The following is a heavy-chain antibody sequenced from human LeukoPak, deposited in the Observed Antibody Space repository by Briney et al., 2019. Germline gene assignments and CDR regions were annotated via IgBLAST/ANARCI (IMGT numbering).Heavy chain of an antibody. CDR2: IKSKTDGGTT. Sequence: GGSLRLSCAASGLTFSNAWMNWVRQAPGKGLEWVGRIKSKTDGGTTDYAAPVKGRFTISRDDSKNTLYLQMNSLKTEDTAVYYCTTDGDYVWGSYRYTDDYFDYWGQGTLVTVSS. D-gene: IGHD3-16*02. J-gene: IGHJ4*02. V-gene: IGHV3-15*01. CDR1: GLTFSNAW. CDR3: TTDGDYVWGSYRYTDDYFDY.